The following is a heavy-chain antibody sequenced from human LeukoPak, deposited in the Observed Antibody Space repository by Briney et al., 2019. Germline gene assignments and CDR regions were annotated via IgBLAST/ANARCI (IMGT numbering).Heavy chain of an antibody. Sequence: RGESPKISFKGSGYSFTSYWIGWVRQMPGKGLEWMGIIYPGDSDTRYSPSFQGQVTISADKSISTAYLQWSSLKASDTAMYYCARHVGGRVAALDYWGQGTLVTVSS. CDR1: GYSFTSYW. CDR3: ARHVGGRVAALDY. CDR2: IYPGDSDT. J-gene: IGHJ4*02. V-gene: IGHV5-51*01. D-gene: IGHD3-16*01.